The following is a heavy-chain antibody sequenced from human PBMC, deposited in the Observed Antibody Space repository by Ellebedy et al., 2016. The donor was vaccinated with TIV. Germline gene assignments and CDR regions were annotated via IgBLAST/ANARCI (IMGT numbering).Heavy chain of an antibody. CDR1: GFTFSSYW. V-gene: IGHV3-74*01. D-gene: IGHD7-27*01. J-gene: IGHJ6*02. Sequence: GESLKISXTASGFTFSSYWMHWVRQAPGKGLGWVSRINSDGSLTHYADSVRGRFTISRDYAKNTVFLQMSSLGVEDTAVYYCVRDNTGSSPSYFYGADVWGQGTTVTVSS. CDR3: VRDNTGSSPSYFYGADV. CDR2: INSDGSLT.